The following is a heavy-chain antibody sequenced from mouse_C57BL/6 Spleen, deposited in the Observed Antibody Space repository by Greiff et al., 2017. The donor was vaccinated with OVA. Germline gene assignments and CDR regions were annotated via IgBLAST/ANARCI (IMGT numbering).Heavy chain of an antibody. CDR3: TRGGWYLDY. CDR2: IDPETGGT. J-gene: IGHJ2*01. CDR1: GYTFTDYE. D-gene: IGHD2-3*01. Sequence: QVQLKQSGAELVRPGASVTLSCKASGYTFTDYEMHWVKQTPVHGLEWIGAIDPETGGTAYNQKFKGKAILTADKSSSTAYMELRSLTSEDSAVYYCTRGGWYLDYWGQGTTLTVSS. V-gene: IGHV1-15*01.